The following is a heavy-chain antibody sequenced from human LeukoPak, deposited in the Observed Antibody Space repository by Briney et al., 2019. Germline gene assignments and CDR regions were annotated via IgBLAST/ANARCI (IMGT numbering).Heavy chain of an antibody. CDR1: GFTFSNYW. CDR2: ISSSSSYI. CDR3: ARDTMIVVDDAFDI. Sequence: GGSLRLSCAASGFTFSNYWMSWVRQAPGKGLEWVSSISSSSSYIYYADSVKGRFTISRDNAKNSLYLQMNSLRAEDTAVYYCARDTMIVVDDAFDIWGQGTMVTVSS. J-gene: IGHJ3*02. V-gene: IGHV3-21*01. D-gene: IGHD3-22*01.